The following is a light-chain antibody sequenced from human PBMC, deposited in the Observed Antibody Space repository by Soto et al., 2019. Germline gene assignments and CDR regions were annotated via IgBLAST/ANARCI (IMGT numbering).Light chain of an antibody. CDR1: QSVSSSY. J-gene: IGKJ1*01. CDR3: QQYDTSPET. V-gene: IGKV3-20*01. Sequence: EIVLSQSPGTLSLSPGERATLSCRASQSVSSSYLAWYQHKPGQAPRLLMYGTSSRATGIPDRFSGSGSGTDFTLTISRLEPEDFAVYYCQQYDTSPETFGQGTKVDIK. CDR2: GTS.